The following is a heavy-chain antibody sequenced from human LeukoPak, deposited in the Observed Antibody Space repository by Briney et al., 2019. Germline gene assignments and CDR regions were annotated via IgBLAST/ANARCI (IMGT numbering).Heavy chain of an antibody. CDR3: ARGGSGYDILAGSLRYVAFHY. D-gene: IGHD3-9*01. V-gene: IGHV2-5*02. Sequence: SGPTLVKPTQTLTLTCTFSGFSLSTSAVGVGWLGQPPGKALEWLALIYWDDDKHYSPSLRSRLTITKDTSKNQVVLTMTNMDPVDTATYYCARGGSGYDILAGSLRYVAFHYWGQGTLVTVSS. CDR1: GFSLSTSAVG. CDR2: IYWDDDK. J-gene: IGHJ4*02.